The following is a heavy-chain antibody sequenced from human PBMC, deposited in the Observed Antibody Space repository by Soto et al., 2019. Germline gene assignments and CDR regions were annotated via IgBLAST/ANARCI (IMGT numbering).Heavy chain of an antibody. CDR1: GFTFSSYA. V-gene: IGHV3-23*01. D-gene: IGHD5-12*01. Sequence: PGGSLRLSCAASGFTFSSYAMSWVRQAPGKGLEWVSAISGSGGSTYYADSVKGRFTISRDNSKNTLYLQMNSLRAEDTAVYYCAKDRVATITPYYFDYWGQGTLVTVSS. J-gene: IGHJ4*02. CDR3: AKDRVATITPYYFDY. CDR2: ISGSGGST.